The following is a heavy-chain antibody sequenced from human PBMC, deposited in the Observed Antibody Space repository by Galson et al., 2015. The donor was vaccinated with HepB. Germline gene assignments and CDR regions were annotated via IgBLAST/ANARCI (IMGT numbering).Heavy chain of an antibody. CDR1: GYRFTTNW. Sequence: QSGAEVKKPGESLKIACRGSGYRFTTNWIGWVRQMPGKGLEWMGIIYPDDSDTRYSPSFQGQVTISADKSISTAYLQWSSLEASDSAMYYCARSGQKSVIGMVYQGDYWGQGTLVTVSS. V-gene: IGHV5-51*01. J-gene: IGHJ4*02. CDR3: ARSGQKSVIGMVYQGDY. CDR2: IYPDDSDT. D-gene: IGHD2-2*01.